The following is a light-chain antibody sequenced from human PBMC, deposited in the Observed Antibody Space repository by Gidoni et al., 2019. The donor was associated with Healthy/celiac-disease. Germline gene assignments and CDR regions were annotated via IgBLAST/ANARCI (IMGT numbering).Light chain of an antibody. CDR2: WAS. CDR3: QQYYSTPPLT. V-gene: IGKV4-1*01. Sequence: DIVMNTSPDSLAVSLGEKATINCKSSQSVLYSSNNKNYLSWYQQKPGQPPKLLIYWASTRESGVPDRFSGSGSGTDFTLTISSLQSEDVAVYYCQQYYSTPPLTFGGGTKVEIK. CDR1: QSVLYSSNNKNY. J-gene: IGKJ4*01.